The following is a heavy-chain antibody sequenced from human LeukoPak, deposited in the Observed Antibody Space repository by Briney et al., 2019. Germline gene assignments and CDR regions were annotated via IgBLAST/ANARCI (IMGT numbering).Heavy chain of an antibody. Sequence: ASVKVSCKTSGYTFNSYNINWVRQATGQGLEWMGWVNPNSGDTGYAQKFQGRVTFTRNASITTAYMELSSLRSEDTAVYYCARGDYSSSSFVDYWGQGTLVTVSS. V-gene: IGHV1-8*01. CDR1: GYTFNSYN. J-gene: IGHJ4*02. CDR2: VNPNSGDT. D-gene: IGHD6-6*01. CDR3: ARGDYSSSSFVDY.